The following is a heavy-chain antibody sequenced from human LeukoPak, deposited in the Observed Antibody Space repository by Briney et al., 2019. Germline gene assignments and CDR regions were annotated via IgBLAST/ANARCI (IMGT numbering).Heavy chain of an antibody. Sequence: SETLSLTCAVYGGSFSGYYWSWIRQPPGKGLEWIGEINHSGSTNYNPSLKSRVTISVDTSKNQFSLKLSSVTAADTAVYYCARGSAKSIAARPKYYYYGMDVWGQGTTVTVSS. V-gene: IGHV4-34*01. CDR1: GGSFSGYY. CDR2: INHSGST. D-gene: IGHD6-6*01. CDR3: ARGSAKSIAARPKYYYYGMDV. J-gene: IGHJ6*02.